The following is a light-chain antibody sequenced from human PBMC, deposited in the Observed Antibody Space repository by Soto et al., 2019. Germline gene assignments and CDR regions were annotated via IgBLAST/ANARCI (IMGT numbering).Light chain of an antibody. J-gene: IGLJ3*02. CDR3: SSYTSSSTLG. CDR1: SSDIGGYNY. V-gene: IGLV2-14*01. Sequence: QSALTQPASVSGSPGQSITISCTGTSSDIGGYNYVSWYQHHPGKAPKLLISEVSNRPSGVSNRFSGSKSCNTASLTISGLQAEDEADYYCSSYTSSSTLGFGGGTKLTVL. CDR2: EVS.